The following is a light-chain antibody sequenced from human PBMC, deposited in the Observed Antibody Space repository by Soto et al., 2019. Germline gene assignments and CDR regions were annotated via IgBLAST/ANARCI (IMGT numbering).Light chain of an antibody. CDR3: QHYSSYPIA. Sequence: DIPMTQSPSTLSASVGDRVTITCRASRSIGYWLAWYQQKQGKAPNLLIYTASTLVSGVPSRFSGSGSGTEFTLTISSLQPDDFATYYCQHYSSYPIAFGQGTRLEIK. J-gene: IGKJ5*01. CDR2: TAS. V-gene: IGKV1-5*03. CDR1: RSIGYW.